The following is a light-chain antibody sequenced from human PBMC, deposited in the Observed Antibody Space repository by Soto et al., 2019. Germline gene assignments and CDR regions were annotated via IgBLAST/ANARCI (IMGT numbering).Light chain of an antibody. CDR3: QHYNSYSEA. Sequence: DIQLTQPPSVLSASVGDMVTITCRASQALSNYLAWYQQKPGKAPDLLIYSASTLQSGVPSRFSGSGSETEFSLTIRALQPDDFATYYCQHYNSYSEAFGQGTKVDIK. V-gene: IGKV1-9*01. CDR1: QALSNY. J-gene: IGKJ1*01. CDR2: SAS.